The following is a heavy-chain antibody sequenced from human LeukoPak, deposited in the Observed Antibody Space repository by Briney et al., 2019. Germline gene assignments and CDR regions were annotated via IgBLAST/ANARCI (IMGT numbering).Heavy chain of an antibody. V-gene: IGHV4-34*01. CDR2: INHSGST. CDR3: ARYYYYYYMDV. CDR1: GGSFSGYY. J-gene: IGHJ6*03. Sequence: PSETLSLTCAVYGGSFSGYYWSWIRQPPGKGLEWIGEINHSGSTNYNPSLKSRVTISVDTSKNQFSLKLSSVTAADTAVYYRARYYYYYYMDVWGKGTTVTVSS.